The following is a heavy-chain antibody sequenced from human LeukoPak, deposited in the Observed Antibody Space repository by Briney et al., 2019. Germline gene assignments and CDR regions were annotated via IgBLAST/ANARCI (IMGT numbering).Heavy chain of an antibody. J-gene: IGHJ5*02. Sequence: SETLSLTCTVSGGSISSFYWSWIRQPPGKGLEWIGHIYYTGGTNYNPSLKSRVTISVDTSKNQFSLKLNSVTAADTAVYYCARENGLSHPRRFDPWGQGTLVTVSS. V-gene: IGHV4-59*01. D-gene: IGHD2-8*01. CDR1: GGSISSFY. CDR2: IYYTGGT. CDR3: ARENGLSHPRRFDP.